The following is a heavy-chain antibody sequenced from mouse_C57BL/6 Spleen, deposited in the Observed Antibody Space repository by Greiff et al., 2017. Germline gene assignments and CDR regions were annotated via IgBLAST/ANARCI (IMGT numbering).Heavy chain of an antibody. V-gene: IGHV1-22*01. CDR1: GYTFTDYN. CDR3: ARGGRAMITTDYFDY. J-gene: IGHJ2*01. CDR2: INPNNGGT. D-gene: IGHD2-4*01. Sequence: EVQLQQSGPELVKPGASVKMSCKASGYTFTDYNMHWVKQSHGKSLEWIGYINPNNGGTSYNQKFKGKATLTVNKSSSTAYMELRSLTSEESAVYYCARGGRAMITTDYFDYWGQGTTLTVSS.